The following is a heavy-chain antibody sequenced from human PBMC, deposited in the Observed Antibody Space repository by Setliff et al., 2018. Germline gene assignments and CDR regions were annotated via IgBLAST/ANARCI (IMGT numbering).Heavy chain of an antibody. Sequence: ASVKVSCKASGYTFTSHYMHWVRQAPGLGLEWMGTINPSSGRTSYAQKFQGRVTMTRDTSTSTVYMDMSSLRSEDTAVYYCARDVFPYHYEGAFDIWGQGTMVTVTS. CDR3: ARDVFPYHYEGAFDI. V-gene: IGHV1-46*01. CDR2: INPSSGRT. D-gene: IGHD3-22*01. J-gene: IGHJ3*02. CDR1: GYTFTSHY.